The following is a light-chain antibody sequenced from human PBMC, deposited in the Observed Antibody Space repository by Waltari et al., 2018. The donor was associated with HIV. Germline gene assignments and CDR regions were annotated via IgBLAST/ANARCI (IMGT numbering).Light chain of an antibody. CDR3: SSHAGSKVV. CDR2: DVI. CDR1: SSDVGGYNY. Sequence: QSALTQPPSASGSPGQSVTLSCTGTSSDVGGYNYVSWHQQHPGKAPKLMIYDVITRPSGVPDRFSGSKSGNTASLTVSGLQPEDEADYYCSSHAGSKVVFGGGTRPTVL. V-gene: IGLV2-8*01. J-gene: IGLJ2*01.